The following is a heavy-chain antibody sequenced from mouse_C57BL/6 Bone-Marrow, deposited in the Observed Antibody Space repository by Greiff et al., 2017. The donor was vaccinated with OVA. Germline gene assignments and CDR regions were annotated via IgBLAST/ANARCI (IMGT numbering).Heavy chain of an antibody. CDR2: IWSDGST. CDR3: ARHGRSYGYWYFDV. CDR1: GFSLTSYG. D-gene: IGHD1-1*01. V-gene: IGHV2-6-1*01. Sequence: VQLVESGPGLVAPSQSLSITCTVSGFSLTSYGVHWVRQPPGKGLEWLVVIWSDGSTTYNSALKSRLSISKDNSKSQVFLKMNSRQTDDTAMYYCARHGRSYGYWYFDVWGTGTTVTVAS. J-gene: IGHJ1*03.